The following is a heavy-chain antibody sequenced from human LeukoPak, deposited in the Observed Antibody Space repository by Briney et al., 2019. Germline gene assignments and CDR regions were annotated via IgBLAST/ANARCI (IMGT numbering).Heavy chain of an antibody. J-gene: IGHJ4*02. V-gene: IGHV3-48*03. CDR1: GFTFSNFE. Sequence: GRSLRLSCAASGFTFSNFEMNWVRQAPGKGLEWISYISTSGASTYYADSVKGRFTVSRDNAKNSMYLRMDTLRAEDTAVYYCARERGYNYGYSGYYDQWGQGIRVTVSS. CDR3: ARERGYNYGYSGYYDQ. CDR2: ISTSGAST. D-gene: IGHD5-18*01.